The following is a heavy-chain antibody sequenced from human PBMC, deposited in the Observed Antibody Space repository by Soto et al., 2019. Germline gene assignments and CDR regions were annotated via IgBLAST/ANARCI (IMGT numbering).Heavy chain of an antibody. J-gene: IGHJ4*02. V-gene: IGHV4-39*01. CDR3: VSQRTTVPTQAYFDY. Sequence: SETLSLTCTVSGGSVTNSSYYWGWIRQSPGKGLEWIGSVYYRGRSYSKSSVKSRVTISVDTSKNRFSLSLNSVTASDTAVYFCVSQRTTVPTQAYFDYWGPGALVT. CDR1: GGSVTNSSYY. CDR2: VYYRGRS. D-gene: IGHD4-17*01.